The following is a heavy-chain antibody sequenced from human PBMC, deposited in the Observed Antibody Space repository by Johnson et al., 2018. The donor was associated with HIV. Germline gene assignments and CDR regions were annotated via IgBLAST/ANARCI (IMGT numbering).Heavy chain of an antibody. CDR1: GFTVSSNY. Sequence: VQLVESGGGLVQPGGSLRLSCAASGFTVSSNYMSWVRQAPGKGLEWVSVIYSGGCTYHADSVKGRFTISRDNSKNTLYLQMNSLRVEDTAVCYCARDCFGHVNWKQVVLLVTGGEVTLFTVSS. D-gene: IGHD5-18*01. CDR2: IYSGGCT. V-gene: IGHV3-66*01. J-gene: IGHJ3*01. CDR3: ARDCFGHVNWKQVVLLVT.